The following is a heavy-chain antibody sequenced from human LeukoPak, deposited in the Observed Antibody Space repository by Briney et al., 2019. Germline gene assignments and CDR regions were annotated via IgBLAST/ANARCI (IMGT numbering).Heavy chain of an antibody. CDR3: ATYAQYFGAPGGADY. Sequence: GGSLRLSRAVSRFTFSDYWMRWVRQAPGKGLEWVAAINKDGSEKQYVDSVKGRFTISRDNAKNSVYLQMTSLGAEDTAVYYCATYAQYFGAPGGADYWGLGTLVTVSS. CDR2: INKDGSEK. D-gene: IGHD2-8*02. CDR1: RFTFSDYW. J-gene: IGHJ4*02. V-gene: IGHV3-7*01.